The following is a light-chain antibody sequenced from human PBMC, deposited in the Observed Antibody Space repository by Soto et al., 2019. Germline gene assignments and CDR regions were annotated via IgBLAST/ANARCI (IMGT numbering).Light chain of an antibody. CDR2: AIS. Sequence: EIVLTQSPGTLSLSPGESAALSCRVSQSVSNNYLVWYRQKPGQAPRLLIYAISSRAAGIPDRFSGSGSGTDSTLTITRLEPEDSAVYYCQQHSNSPWTFGQGTRVEI. V-gene: IGKV3-20*01. CDR3: QQHSNSPWT. J-gene: IGKJ1*01. CDR1: QSVSNNY.